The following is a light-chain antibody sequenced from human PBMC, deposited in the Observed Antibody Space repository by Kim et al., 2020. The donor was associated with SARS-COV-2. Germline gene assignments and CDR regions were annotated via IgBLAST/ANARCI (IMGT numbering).Light chain of an antibody. CDR1: SHDVGANDY. Sequence: QSALTQPASVSGSPGQSITISCTGTSHDVGANDYVSWYHHHPGSAPKLLIFEVNHRPSGVSSRFSGSKSGNTASLTISALQPTDEAHYHCSSSTTANTLLFGTGTAVTVL. CDR3: SSSTTANTLL. CDR2: EVN. J-gene: IGLJ1*01. V-gene: IGLV2-14*01.